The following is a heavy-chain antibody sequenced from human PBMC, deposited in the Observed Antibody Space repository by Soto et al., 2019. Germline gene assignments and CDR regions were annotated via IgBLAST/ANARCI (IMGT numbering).Heavy chain of an antibody. CDR3: AKEGTSGLYYFAY. Sequence: LRLSCAASGFTFSNYAISWVRQAPGKGLEWVSIISGSGDSPYYADSVKGRFTISRDNSRNTLYLQMNSLRAGDSAKYYCAKEGTSGLYYFAYSAQRTLVTVSS. J-gene: IGHJ4*02. V-gene: IGHV3-23*01. CDR1: GFTFSNYA. CDR2: ISGSGDSP. D-gene: IGHD6-19*01.